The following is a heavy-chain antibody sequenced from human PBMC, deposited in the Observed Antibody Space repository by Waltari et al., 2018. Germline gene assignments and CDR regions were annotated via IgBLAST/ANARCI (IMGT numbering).Heavy chain of an antibody. CDR2: ISSSSSYI. V-gene: IGHV3-21*01. Sequence: EVQLVGSGGGLVKPGGSPGTSCAASGFTFRSLSLKWVRQAPGKGLEWVSSISSSSSYIYYADSVKGRFTISRDNAKNSLYLQMNSLRAEDTAVYYCARADYYDSSGYVDYWGQGTLVTVSS. CDR3: ARADYYDSSGYVDY. D-gene: IGHD3-22*01. CDR1: GFTFRSLS. J-gene: IGHJ4*02.